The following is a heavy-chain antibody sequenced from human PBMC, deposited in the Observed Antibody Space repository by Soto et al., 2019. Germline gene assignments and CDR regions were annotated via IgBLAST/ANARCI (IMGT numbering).Heavy chain of an antibody. CDR2: TSADGTVK. V-gene: IGHV3-30*18. CDR1: GFTFSAYG. J-gene: IGHJ4*02. Sequence: QVQLVESGGGVVQPGRSLRLSCAASGFTFSAYGMHWVRQAPGKGLEWVALTSADGTVKYYTGSVKGRFTISRDNSKNTVSLQMSSLRDEDTALYYCAKDRGDGSGRGLDYWGQGALLTVSS. D-gene: IGHD3-10*01. CDR3: AKDRGDGSGRGLDY.